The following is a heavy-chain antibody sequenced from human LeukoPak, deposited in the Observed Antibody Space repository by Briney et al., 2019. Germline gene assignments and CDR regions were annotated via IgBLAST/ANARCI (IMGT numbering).Heavy chain of an antibody. CDR2: IYYSGST. D-gene: IGHD4/OR15-4a*01. CDR1: GGSISSGDYY. J-gene: IGHJ4*02. CDR3: ARELTYADY. Sequence: SETLSLTCTVSGGSISSGDYYWSWIRQPPGKGLEWIGYIYYSGSTYYNPSLKSRVTMSADTSKNQFSLKLSSVTAADTAVYYCARELTYADYWGQGTLVTVSS. V-gene: IGHV4-30-4*01.